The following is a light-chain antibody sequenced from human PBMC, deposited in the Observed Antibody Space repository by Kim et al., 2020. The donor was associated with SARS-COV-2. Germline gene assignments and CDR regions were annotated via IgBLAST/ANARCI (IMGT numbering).Light chain of an antibody. CDR2: GAF. V-gene: IGKV3-20*01. CDR1: QTVSTAY. J-gene: IGKJ3*01. Sequence: EVVLTQSPDTLSLSPGERATLSCRASQTVSTAYLSWYQQKPGQAPRLVIYGAFSRAAGIPDRFSGSGSGTDFTLTVSRLEPEDFALYYCHHYGASRFTFGPGTKLEIK. CDR3: HHYGASRFT.